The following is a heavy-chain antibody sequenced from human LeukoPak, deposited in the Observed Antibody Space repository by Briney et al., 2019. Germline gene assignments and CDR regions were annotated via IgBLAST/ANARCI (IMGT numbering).Heavy chain of an antibody. Sequence: SETLSLTCTVSGGSISSSSYYWGWIRQPPGKGLEWIGSIYYSGSTYYNPSLKSRATISVDTSKNQFSLKLSSVTAADTAVYYCARRRMVTTLIYYYYYMDVWGKGTTVTISS. CDR2: IYYSGST. J-gene: IGHJ6*03. V-gene: IGHV4-39*01. D-gene: IGHD4-17*01. CDR1: GGSISSSSYY. CDR3: ARRRMVTTLIYYYYYMDV.